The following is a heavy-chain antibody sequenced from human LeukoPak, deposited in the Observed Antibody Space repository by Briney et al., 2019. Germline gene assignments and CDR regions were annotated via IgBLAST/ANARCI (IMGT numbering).Heavy chain of an antibody. CDR1: GGSFSGYY. CDR2: INHSGST. V-gene: IGHV4-34*01. D-gene: IGHD3-10*01. J-gene: IGHJ4*02. CDR3: ARPSQTWFGE. Sequence: SETLSLTCAVYGGSFSGYYWSWIRQPPGRGLEWIGEINHSGSTNYNPSLKSRVTISVDTSKNQFSLKLSSVTAADTAVYYCARPSQTWFGEWGQGTLVTVSS.